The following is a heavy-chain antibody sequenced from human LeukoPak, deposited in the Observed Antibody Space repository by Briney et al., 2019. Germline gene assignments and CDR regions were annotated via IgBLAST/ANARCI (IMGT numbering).Heavy chain of an antibody. CDR2: IIPIFGTA. Sequence: GASVKVSCKASGGTFSSYAISWVRQAPGQGLEWMGGIIPIFGTANYAQKFQGRVTITTDESTSTAYMELSSLRSEDTAVYYCARDRGSGGPDDAFDIWGQGTMVTVSS. J-gene: IGHJ3*02. D-gene: IGHD1-26*01. V-gene: IGHV1-69*05. CDR1: GGTFSSYA. CDR3: ARDRGSGGPDDAFDI.